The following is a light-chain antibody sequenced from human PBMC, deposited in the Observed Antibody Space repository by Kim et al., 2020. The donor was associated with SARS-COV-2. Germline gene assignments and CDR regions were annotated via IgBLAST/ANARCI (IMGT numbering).Light chain of an antibody. CDR3: QQCDNWPFT. CDR2: DAS. V-gene: IGKV3-15*01. CDR1: QSISNK. J-gene: IGKJ2*01. Sequence: VSPGERATLSCRASQSISNKLAWYQQKPGQAPRLLIYDASTGATGIPARFSGSGSGTEFTLTISNLQSEDFAVYYCQQCDNWPFTFGQGTKVDIK.